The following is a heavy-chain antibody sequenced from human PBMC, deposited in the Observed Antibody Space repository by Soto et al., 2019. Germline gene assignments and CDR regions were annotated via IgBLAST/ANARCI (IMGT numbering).Heavy chain of an antibody. CDR2: IYYSGSH. D-gene: IGHD3-16*01. CDR1: GGSISSGGYY. CDR3: ARGRISVWGRPDDACDI. J-gene: IGHJ3*02. V-gene: IGHV4-31*03. Sequence: QVQLQESGPGLVKPSQTLSLTCTVSGGSISSGGYYWSCIRQRPGKGLEWVGYIYYSGSHYYTPSPKRRVTITVDTSKNPFSLKLSSVTAADTAGYYCARGRISVWGRPDDACDIWGQGTMVTDSS.